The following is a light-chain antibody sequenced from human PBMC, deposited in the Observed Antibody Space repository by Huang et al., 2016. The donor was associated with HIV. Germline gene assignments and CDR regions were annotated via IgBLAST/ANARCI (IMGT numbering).Light chain of an antibody. J-gene: IGKJ4*01. Sequence: DIVMTQSPLSLPVTPGEPASISCRSSQRLVNDNGYSYLDWYLQKPGKSQQFLIYMASVRAPGIPDRFSGGGSGTNFTLEINRVDAEDVGTYYCMQSLQSLTFGGGTRLEIK. CDR3: MQSLQSLT. V-gene: IGKV2-28*01. CDR2: MAS. CDR1: QRLVNDNGYSY.